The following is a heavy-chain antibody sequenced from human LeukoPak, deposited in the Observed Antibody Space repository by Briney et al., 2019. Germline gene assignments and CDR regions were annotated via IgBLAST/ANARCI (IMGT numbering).Heavy chain of an antibody. CDR1: GGSISSGGYY. J-gene: IGHJ4*02. Sequence: SQTLSLTCTVSGGSISSGGYYWSWIRQHPGKGLEWIGYIYYSGSTYYNPSLKSRVTISVDTSKNQFSLKLSSVTAADTAVYYCARGAAAAGTLCKVDYWGQGTLVTVSS. CDR3: ARGAAAAGTLCKVDY. CDR2: IYYSGST. D-gene: IGHD6-13*01. V-gene: IGHV4-31*03.